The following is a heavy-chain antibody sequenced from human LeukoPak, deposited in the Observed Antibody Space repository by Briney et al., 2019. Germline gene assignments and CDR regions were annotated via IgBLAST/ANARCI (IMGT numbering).Heavy chain of an antibody. CDR3: ARSPKWYDWFDP. CDR2: IYYSGST. CDR1: GGSIRSYY. Sequence: SETLSLTCTVSGGSIRSYYWSWIRQPRGKGLEWIGYIYYSGSTNYNPSLKSRVTISVDTSKNQFSLKLSSVTAADTAVYYCARSPKWYDWFDPWGQGTLVTVSS. V-gene: IGHV4-59*01. D-gene: IGHD2-8*01. J-gene: IGHJ5*02.